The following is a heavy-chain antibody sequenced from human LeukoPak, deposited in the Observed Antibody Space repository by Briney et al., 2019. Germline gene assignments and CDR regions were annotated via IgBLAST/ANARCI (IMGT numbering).Heavy chain of an antibody. CDR2: VSSGGTT. D-gene: IGHD4-17*01. V-gene: IGHV3-53*04. CDR3: ARDRSYGDFAWGY. CDR1: GFTVSSNF. Sequence: PGGSLRLSCAASGFTVSSNFMTWVRQAPGKGLEWVSVVSSGGTTYYADSVMGRFTISRHISKNTVYLQMNSLRAEGTAVYYCARDRSYGDFAWGYWGQGTLVTVSS. J-gene: IGHJ4*02.